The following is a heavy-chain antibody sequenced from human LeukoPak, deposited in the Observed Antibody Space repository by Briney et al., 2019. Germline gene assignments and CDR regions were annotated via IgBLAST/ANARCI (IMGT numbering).Heavy chain of an antibody. CDR3: ARGPYSSSSFYYYYYMDV. V-gene: IGHV1-69*05. D-gene: IGHD6-6*01. Sequence: SVKVSCKASGGTFSSYAISWVRQAPGQGLEWMGGIIPIFGTANYAQKFQGRVTITTDVSTSTAYMELSSLRSEDTAVYYCARGPYSSSSFYYYYYMDVWGKGTTVTVSS. CDR2: IIPIFGTA. CDR1: GGTFSSYA. J-gene: IGHJ6*03.